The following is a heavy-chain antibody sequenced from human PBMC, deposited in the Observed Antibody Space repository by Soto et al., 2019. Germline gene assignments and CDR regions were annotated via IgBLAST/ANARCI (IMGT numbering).Heavy chain of an antibody. V-gene: IGHV4-59*12. CDR1: GGSISSYY. Sequence: SETLSLTCTVSGGSISSYYWSWIRQPPGKGLEWIGYIYYSVSTNYNPSLKSRVTISVDTPKNQFSLKLSSVTAADTAVYYCARERPDGARLAPWGQGTLVIVSS. J-gene: IGHJ5*02. CDR2: IYYSVST. CDR3: ARERPDGARLAP. D-gene: IGHD6-6*01.